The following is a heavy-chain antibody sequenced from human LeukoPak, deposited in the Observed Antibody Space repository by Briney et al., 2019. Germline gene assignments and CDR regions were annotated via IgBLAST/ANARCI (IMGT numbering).Heavy chain of an antibody. V-gene: IGHV4-39*07. J-gene: IGHJ5*02. CDR3: ARGEKQWLPRVNWFDP. Sequence: SETLSLTCTVSGGSISSYYWGWIRQPPGKGLAWIGSIYYSGSTYYNPSLKSRVTISVDTSKNLFSLKLSSVTAADTAVYYCARGEKQWLPRVNWFDPWGQGTLVTVSS. CDR2: IYYSGST. CDR1: GGSISSYY. D-gene: IGHD6-19*01.